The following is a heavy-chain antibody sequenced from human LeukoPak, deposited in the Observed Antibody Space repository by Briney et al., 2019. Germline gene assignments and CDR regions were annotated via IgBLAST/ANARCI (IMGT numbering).Heavy chain of an antibody. V-gene: IGHV4-34*01. J-gene: IGHJ4*02. D-gene: IGHD6-19*01. CDR2: INHSGST. CDR1: GGSFSGYY. CDR3: ARGSVARIDPFDY. Sequence: SETLSLTCAVYGGSFSGYYWSWIRQPPGKGLEWIGEINHSGSTNYNPSLKSRVTISVDTSKNQFSLKPSSVTAADTAVYYCARGSVARIDPFDYWGQGTLVTVSS.